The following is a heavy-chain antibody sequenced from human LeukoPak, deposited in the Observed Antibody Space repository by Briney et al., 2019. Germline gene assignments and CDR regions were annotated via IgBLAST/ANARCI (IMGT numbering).Heavy chain of an antibody. CDR1: GFTFSTFG. V-gene: IGHV3-30*18. CDR3: AKGGGDISWYLNWFDP. D-gene: IGHD6-13*01. Sequence: GGSLRLSCAASGFTFSTFGMHWVRQAPGKGLEWVAVMSYDGTNKYYADSVKGRFTTSRDNSKNTLYLQMNSLRAEDTAVYYCAKGGGDISWYLNWFDPWGQGTLVTVSS. CDR2: MSYDGTNK. J-gene: IGHJ5*02.